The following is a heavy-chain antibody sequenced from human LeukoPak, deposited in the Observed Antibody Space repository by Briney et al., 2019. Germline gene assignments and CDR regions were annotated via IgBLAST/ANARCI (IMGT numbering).Heavy chain of an antibody. CDR1: GGSISSYY. CDR2: IYYSGST. J-gene: IGHJ6*03. V-gene: IGHV4-59*01. Sequence: SETLSLTCTVSGGSISSYYWSWIRQPPGKGLEWIGYIYYSGSTTYNPSLKSRVTISVDTSKNQFSLKLSSVTAADTAVYYCARESYYDSGSYYEYYMDVWGKGTTVTISS. CDR3: ARESYYDSGSYYEYYMDV. D-gene: IGHD3-10*01.